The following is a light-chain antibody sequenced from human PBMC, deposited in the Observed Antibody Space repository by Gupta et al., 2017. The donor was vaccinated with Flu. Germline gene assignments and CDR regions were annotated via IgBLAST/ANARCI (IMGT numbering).Light chain of an antibody. CDR1: QSIGTW. J-gene: IGKJ1*01. V-gene: IGKV1-5*03. CDR3: QQYNSYWT. Sequence: DIQMTQSPSTLSASVGDRVTITCRASQSIGTWLAWYQQKPGKAPKLLIYKASSLESGVPSRFSGSGSGTEFTLTIRSLQPDDCATYYCQQYNSYWTFGQGTKVEIK. CDR2: KAS.